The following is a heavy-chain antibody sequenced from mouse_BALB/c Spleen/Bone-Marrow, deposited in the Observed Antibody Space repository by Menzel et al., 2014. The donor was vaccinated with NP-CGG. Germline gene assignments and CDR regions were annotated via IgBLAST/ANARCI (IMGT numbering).Heavy chain of an antibody. CDR1: GFTFSSYG. J-gene: IGHJ3*01. D-gene: IGHD2-14*01. Sequence: EVKLVESGGDLVKPGGSLKLSCAASGFTFSSYGMSWVRQTPDKRLEWVATISSGGSYTYYPDSVKGRFTISRDNAKNTLYLQMSSLKSEDTAMYYCARLRYEDWFAYWGQGTLVTVSA. V-gene: IGHV5-6*02. CDR2: ISSGGSYT. CDR3: ARLRYEDWFAY.